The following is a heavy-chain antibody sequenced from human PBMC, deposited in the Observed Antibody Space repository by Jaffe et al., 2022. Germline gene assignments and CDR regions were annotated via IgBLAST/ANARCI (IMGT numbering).Heavy chain of an antibody. CDR1: GYSFTSYW. D-gene: IGHD2-15*01. V-gene: IGHV5-51*01. J-gene: IGHJ6*03. CDR2: IYPGDSDT. CDR3: ARHQSDDSGGSWPPYYYYYYMDV. Sequence: EVQLVQSGAEVKKPGESLKISCKGSGYSFTSYWIGWVRQMPGKGLEWMGIIYPGDSDTRYSPSFQGQVTISADKSISTAYLQWSSLKASDTAMYYCARHQSDDSGGSWPPYYYYYYMDVWGKGTTVTVSS.